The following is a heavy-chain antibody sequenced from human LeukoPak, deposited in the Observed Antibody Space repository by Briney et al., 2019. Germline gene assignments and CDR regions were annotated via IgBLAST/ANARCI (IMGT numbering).Heavy chain of an antibody. CDR1: GDSVSSNSAT. V-gene: IGHV6-1*01. J-gene: IGHJ5*02. Sequence: SQTLSLTCVISGDSVSSNSATWNWIRQSPSRGLEWLGRTYYRSTWYNDYAVSVRGRITVNPDTSKNQFSLHLNSVTPEDTAVYYCARRLTQYDCFDPWGQGILVTVSS. CDR3: ARRLTQYDCFDP. D-gene: IGHD2-2*01. CDR2: TYYRSTWYN.